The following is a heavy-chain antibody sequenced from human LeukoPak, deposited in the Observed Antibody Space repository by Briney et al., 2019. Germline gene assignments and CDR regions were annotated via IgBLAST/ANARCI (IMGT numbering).Heavy chain of an antibody. Sequence: SVKVSFKAFGGTFNNYAISWVRQAPGQGLEWMGVFIPIFGTANSAQKFQGRLAITADNSTSTVFMELNSLRSDDTAIYYCVALAIKVTFGGVINWGRGALVTVTS. V-gene: IGHV1-69*06. CDR1: GGTFNNYA. CDR3: VALAIKVTFGGVIN. D-gene: IGHD3-16*02. J-gene: IGHJ4*02. CDR2: FIPIFGTA.